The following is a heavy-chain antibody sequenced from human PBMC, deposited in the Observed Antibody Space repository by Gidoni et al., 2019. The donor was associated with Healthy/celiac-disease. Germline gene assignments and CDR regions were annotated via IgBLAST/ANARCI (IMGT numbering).Heavy chain of an antibody. CDR3: ARDRSLSGFGELPAGEFDY. V-gene: IGHV1-46*01. CDR1: GYTFTSYY. J-gene: IGHJ4*02. Sequence: QVQLVQSGAEVKKPGASVKVSCKASGYTFTSYYMHWVRQAPGQGLEWMGIINPSGGSTSYAQKFQGRVNMTRDTSTSTVYMELSSLRSEDTAVYYCARDRSLSGFGELPAGEFDYWGQGTLVTVSS. CDR2: INPSGGST. D-gene: IGHD3-10*01.